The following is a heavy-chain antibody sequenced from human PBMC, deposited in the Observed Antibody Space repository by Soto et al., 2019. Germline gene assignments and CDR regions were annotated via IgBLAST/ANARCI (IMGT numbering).Heavy chain of an antibody. D-gene: IGHD6-19*01. J-gene: IGHJ4*02. V-gene: IGHV1-8*01. CDR1: GYTFTSYD. CDR3: ARVTAVAGTDY. Sequence: QVQRVQSGAEVKKPGASVKVSCTASGYTFTSYDINWVRQATGQGLEWMGWMHPNSGNTGYAPKFQGRVTLTRDTSRSTAYMELSSLRSEDTAVYYCARVTAVAGTDYWGQGTLVTVSS. CDR2: MHPNSGNT.